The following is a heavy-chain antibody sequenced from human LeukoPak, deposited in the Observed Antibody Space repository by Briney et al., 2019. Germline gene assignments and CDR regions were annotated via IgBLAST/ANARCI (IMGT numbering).Heavy chain of an antibody. CDR2: IQPDGSEQ. D-gene: IGHD3-16*01. J-gene: IGHJ5*02. V-gene: IGHV3-7*01. CDR1: GFTFSRFW. Sequence: HAGGSLRLSCAASGFTFSRFWMSWVRQAPGKGLEWVGNIQPDGSEQYPVDSVKGRFTISRDNARNSMFLQMNSLRVEDTAVYYCASQSYARFDPWGQGTLVTVSS. CDR3: ASQSYARFDP.